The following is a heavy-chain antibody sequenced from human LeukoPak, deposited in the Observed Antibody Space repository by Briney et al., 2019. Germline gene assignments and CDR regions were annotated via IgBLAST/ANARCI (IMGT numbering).Heavy chain of an antibody. CDR2: ISWNSGSI. D-gene: IGHD2-21*02. J-gene: IGHJ4*02. V-gene: IGHV3-9*01. CDR3: AKDTGAVVVTATIDY. CDR1: GFTFDDYA. Sequence: PGRSLRLSCAASGFTFDDYATHWVRQAPGKGLEWVSGISWNSGSIGYADSVKGRFTISRDNAKNSLYLQMNSLRAEDTALYYCAKDTGAVVVTATIDYWGQGTLVTVSS.